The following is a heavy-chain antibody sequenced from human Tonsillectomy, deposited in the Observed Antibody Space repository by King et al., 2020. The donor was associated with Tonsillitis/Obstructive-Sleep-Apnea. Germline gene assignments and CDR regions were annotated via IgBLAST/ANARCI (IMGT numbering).Heavy chain of an antibody. CDR2: IFSNDEK. V-gene: IGHV2-26*01. D-gene: IGHD2-2*01. J-gene: IGHJ4*02. CDR3: ARISCSSTSCYDFDY. CDR1: GFSLSNARMS. Sequence: QVTLKESGPVLVKPTETLTLTCTVSGFSLSNARMSVSWIRQPPGKALEWLAHIFSNDEKIYSTSLKSRLTISKDTSKSQVVLTMTNMDPVDTATYYCARISCSSTSCYDFDYWGQETLVTVSS.